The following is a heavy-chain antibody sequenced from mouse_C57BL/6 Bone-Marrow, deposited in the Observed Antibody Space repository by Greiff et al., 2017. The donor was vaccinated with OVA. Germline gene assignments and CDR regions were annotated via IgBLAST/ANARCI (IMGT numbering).Heavy chain of an antibody. D-gene: IGHD2-5*01. CDR2: IYPRSGNT. J-gene: IGHJ3*01. CDR3: AREGSNLAWFAY. CDR1: GYTFTSYG. V-gene: IGHV1-81*01. Sequence: QVHVKQSGAELARPGASVKLSCKASGYTFTSYGISWVKQRTGQGLEWIGEIYPRSGNTYYNEKFKGKATLTADKSSSTAYMELRSLTSEDSAVYFCAREGSNLAWFAYWGQGTLGTVSA.